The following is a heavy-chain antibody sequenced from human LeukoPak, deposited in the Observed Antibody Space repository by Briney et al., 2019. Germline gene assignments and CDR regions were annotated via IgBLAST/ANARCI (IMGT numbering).Heavy chain of an antibody. Sequence: GASVKVSCKASGYTFTSYDINWVRQATGQGLEWMGWMNPNSGNTGYAQKFQGRVTMTRNTSISTAYMELSSLRSEDTAVYYCARGQYSSSWLRKWEPNFDYWGQGTLVTVSS. CDR1: GYTFTSYD. D-gene: IGHD6-13*01. CDR2: MNPNSGNT. J-gene: IGHJ4*02. CDR3: ARGQYSSSWLRKWEPNFDY. V-gene: IGHV1-8*01.